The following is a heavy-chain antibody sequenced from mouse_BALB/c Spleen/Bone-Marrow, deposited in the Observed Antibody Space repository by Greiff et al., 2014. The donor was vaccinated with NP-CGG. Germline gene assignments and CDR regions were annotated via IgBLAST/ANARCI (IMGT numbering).Heavy chain of an antibody. CDR2: LNPGSGGT. Sequence: QVQLQQSGAELVRPGTSVKVSCKASGYAFNNYSIEWVKQRPGQGLEWIGVLNPGSGGTNYNKKFKGKATLTADKSSSTAYMQLSSLTSDDSAVYFCARDGNWFPYWGQGTLVTVSA. V-gene: IGHV1-54*01. D-gene: IGHD2-1*01. CDR3: ARDGNWFPY. CDR1: GYAFNNYS. J-gene: IGHJ3*01.